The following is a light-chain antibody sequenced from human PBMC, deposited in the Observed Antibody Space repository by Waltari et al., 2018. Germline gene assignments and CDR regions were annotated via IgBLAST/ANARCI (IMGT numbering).Light chain of an antibody. V-gene: IGKV1-33*01. Sequence: DIQMTQSPSSLSASVRDRVTITCQASQDISNYLNWYQQKTGQAPKRLIYDASKLETGVPSRFSGSGSGTDFTFPISSLQPEDIATYYCQQYDNLPSYTFGQGTKLQIK. CDR2: DAS. CDR1: QDISNY. J-gene: IGKJ2*01. CDR3: QQYDNLPSYT.